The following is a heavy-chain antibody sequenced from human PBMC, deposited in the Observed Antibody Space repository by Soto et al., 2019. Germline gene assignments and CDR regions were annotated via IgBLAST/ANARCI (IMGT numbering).Heavy chain of an antibody. Sequence: PSETLSLTCAVSGGSISSGGYSWSWIRQPPGKGLEWIGYIYHSGSTYYNPSLKSRVTISVDRSKNQFSLKLSSVTAADTAVYYCARAGIEGAGKRWFAPSGQGTLVTVSS. CDR1: GGSISSGGYS. CDR3: ARAGIEGAGKRWFAP. V-gene: IGHV4-30-2*01. D-gene: IGHD1-26*01. CDR2: IYHSGST. J-gene: IGHJ5*02.